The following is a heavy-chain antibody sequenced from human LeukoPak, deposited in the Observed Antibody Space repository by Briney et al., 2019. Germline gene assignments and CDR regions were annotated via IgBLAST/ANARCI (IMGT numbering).Heavy chain of an antibody. CDR1: GGSISSSSYY. V-gene: IGHV4-39*01. J-gene: IGHJ6*03. CDR3: ARGVTTLTIFGVVITQGYYMDV. Sequence: PSETLSLTCTVSGGSISSSSYYWGWIRQPPGKGLEWIGSIYYSGSTYYNPSLKSRVTISVDTSKNQFSLKLSSVTAADTAVYYCARGVTTLTIFGVVITQGYYMDVWGKGTTVTVSS. CDR2: IYYSGST. D-gene: IGHD3-3*01.